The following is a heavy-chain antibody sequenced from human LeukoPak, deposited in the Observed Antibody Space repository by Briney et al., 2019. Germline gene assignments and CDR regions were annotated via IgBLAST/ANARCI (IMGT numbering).Heavy chain of an antibody. CDR2: IQDDECNK. D-gene: IGHD2-15*01. CDR1: GFIFSSFG. V-gene: IGHV3-30*02. Sequence: GGSLRLSCAASGFIFSSFGMHWVRQAPGKGLEWVAFIQDDECNKFYADSVKGRFTISRDNSKNTLFLQMNSLRPEDTALYYCAKQMVERPHYYYMDVWGKGTTVTVSS. J-gene: IGHJ6*03. CDR3: AKQMVERPHYYYMDV.